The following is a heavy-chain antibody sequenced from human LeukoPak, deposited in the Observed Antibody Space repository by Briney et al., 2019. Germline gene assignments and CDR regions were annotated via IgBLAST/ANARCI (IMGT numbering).Heavy chain of an antibody. CDR1: GYDFTSYW. CDR2: MFPGDSDT. V-gene: IGHV5-51*01. Sequence: GESLKISCKGSGYDFTSYWIGWVRQMPGKGLEWMGIMFPGDSDTTYSQSFQGQVTMSADKSISTAYLQWSSLKASDTAMYYCARPSRDYVWGNYRSHAFDVWGQGTMVTVSS. CDR3: ARPSRDYVWGNYRSHAFDV. D-gene: IGHD3-16*02. J-gene: IGHJ3*01.